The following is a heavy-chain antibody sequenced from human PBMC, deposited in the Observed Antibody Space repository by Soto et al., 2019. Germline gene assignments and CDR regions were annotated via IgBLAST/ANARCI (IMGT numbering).Heavy chain of an antibody. V-gene: IGHV4-31*03. CDR1: GGSISSGGYY. CDR3: ARVLDCSSTSCSLRHGRWDWFDP. J-gene: IGHJ5*02. CDR2: IYYSGST. D-gene: IGHD2-2*01. Sequence: TSETLSLTCTVSGGSISSGGYYWSWIRQHPGKGLEWIGYIYYSGSTYYNPSLKSRVTISVDTSKNQFSLKLSSVTAADTAVYYCARVLDCSSTSCSLRHGRWDWFDPWGQGTLVTVSS.